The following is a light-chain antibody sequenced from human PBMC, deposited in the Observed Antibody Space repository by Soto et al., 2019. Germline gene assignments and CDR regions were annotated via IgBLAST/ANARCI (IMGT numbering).Light chain of an antibody. CDR2: EVS. CDR1: SSDVGGYNY. V-gene: IGLV2-8*01. CDR3: SSYAGSNNFGV. J-gene: IGLJ1*01. Sequence: QSVLTQPPSASGSPGQSVTISCTGTSSDVGGYNYVSWYQQHPGKAPKLMIHEVSKRPSGVPDRFSGSKSGNTASLTVSGLQAEDEADYYCSSYAGSNNFGVFGTGTKVTVL.